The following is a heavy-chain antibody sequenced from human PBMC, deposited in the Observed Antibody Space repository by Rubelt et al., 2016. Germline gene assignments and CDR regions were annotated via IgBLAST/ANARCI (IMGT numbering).Heavy chain of an antibody. D-gene: IGHD4-17*01. Sequence: QVQLVQSGAEVKKPGASVKVSCKASGYTFTSYYMHWVRQAPGQGLEWMGIIHPSGGSTSYAQKFQGRVTMTRDTSTSTVYMELGSLRSEDTAVYYCARAASTVTTLLDLGYWGQGTLVTVSS. V-gene: IGHV1-46*01. CDR2: IHPSGGST. CDR1: GYTFTSYY. CDR3: ARAASTVTTLLDLGY. J-gene: IGHJ4*02.